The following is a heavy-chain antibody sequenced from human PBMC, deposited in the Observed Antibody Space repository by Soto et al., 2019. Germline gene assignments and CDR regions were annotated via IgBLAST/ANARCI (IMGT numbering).Heavy chain of an antibody. Sequence: QVQLVQSGAEVKKPGSSVKVSCKASGGTFSSYAISWVRQAPGQGLEWMGGIIPIFGTANYAQKFQGRVTXXAXEXXSTAYRELSSLSSEDTAVYYGARVVVVAAMDAFDIWGQGTMVTVSS. V-gene: IGHV1-69*12. CDR2: IIPIFGTA. CDR3: ARVVVVAAMDAFDI. J-gene: IGHJ3*02. CDR1: GGTFSSYA. D-gene: IGHD2-15*01.